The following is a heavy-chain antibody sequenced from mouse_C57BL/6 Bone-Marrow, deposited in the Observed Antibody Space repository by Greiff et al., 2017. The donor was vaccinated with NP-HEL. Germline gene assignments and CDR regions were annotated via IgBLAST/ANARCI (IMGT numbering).Heavy chain of an antibody. CDR3: ARKKGLYRHYAMDY. V-gene: IGHV2-2*01. J-gene: IGHJ4*01. Sequence: VQLQQSGPGLVQPSQSLSITCTVSGFSLTSYGVHWVRQSPGKGLEWLGVIWSGGSTDYNAAFISRLSISKDNSKSQVFFKMNSLQADETAIYYCARKKGLYRHYAMDYWGQGTSVTVSS. CDR2: IWSGGST. D-gene: IGHD2-14*01. CDR1: GFSLTSYG.